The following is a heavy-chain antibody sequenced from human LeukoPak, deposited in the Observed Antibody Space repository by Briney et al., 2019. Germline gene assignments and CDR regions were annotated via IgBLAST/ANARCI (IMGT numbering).Heavy chain of an antibody. J-gene: IGHJ4*02. V-gene: IGHV3-43D*03. Sequence: GGSLRLFCAASGFTFDDYAMHWVRQTPGKGLEWVSLITWDGGSTYYADSVKGRFTISRDNTKNSLYLQMNSLRAEDTALYYCAKGTSSWHEFDYWGQGTLVTVSS. CDR2: ITWDGGST. CDR1: GFTFDDYA. D-gene: IGHD6-13*01. CDR3: AKGTSSWHEFDY.